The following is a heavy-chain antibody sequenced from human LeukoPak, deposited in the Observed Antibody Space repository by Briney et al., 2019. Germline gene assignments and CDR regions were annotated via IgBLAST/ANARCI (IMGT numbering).Heavy chain of an antibody. CDR3: ARGPPYYYGSGSSLRGAFDI. J-gene: IGHJ3*02. D-gene: IGHD3-10*01. Sequence: GGSLRLSCAASGFTFDDYGMSWVRQAPGKGLEWVSGINWNGGSTGHADSVKGRFTISRDNAKNSLYLQMNSLRAEDTALYYCARGPPYYYGSGSSLRGAFDIWGQGTMVTVSS. CDR1: GFTFDDYG. CDR2: INWNGGST. V-gene: IGHV3-20*04.